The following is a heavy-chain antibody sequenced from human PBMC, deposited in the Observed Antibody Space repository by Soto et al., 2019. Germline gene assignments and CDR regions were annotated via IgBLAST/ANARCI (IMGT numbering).Heavy chain of an antibody. D-gene: IGHD2-2*03. J-gene: IGHJ1*01. CDR3: AKALRFGYCSSTSCDQYFQH. CDR1: GFTFDDYA. V-gene: IGHV3-9*01. CDR2: ISWNSGSI. Sequence: QPGGSLRLSCAASGFTFDDYAMHWVRQAPGKGLEWVSGISWNSGSIGYADSVKGRFTISRDNAKNSLYLQMNSLRAEDTALYYCAKALRFGYCSSTSCDQYFQHWGQGTLVTVSS.